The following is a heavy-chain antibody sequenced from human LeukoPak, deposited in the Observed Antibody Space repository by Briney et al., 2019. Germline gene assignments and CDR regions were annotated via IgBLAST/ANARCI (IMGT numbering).Heavy chain of an antibody. Sequence: TGGSLRLSCAASGSTFSSYAMSWVRQAPGKGLEWVSAISGSGGSTYYADSVKGRFTISRDNSKNTLCLQMNSLRAEDTAVYYCARDRGQWLDYWGQGTLVTVSS. D-gene: IGHD6-19*01. CDR3: ARDRGQWLDY. J-gene: IGHJ4*02. V-gene: IGHV3-23*01. CDR2: ISGSGGST. CDR1: GSTFSSYA.